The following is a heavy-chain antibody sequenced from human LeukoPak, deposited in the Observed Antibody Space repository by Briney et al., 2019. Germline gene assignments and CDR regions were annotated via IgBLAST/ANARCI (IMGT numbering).Heavy chain of an antibody. CDR1: GFTFSSYS. J-gene: IGHJ4*02. CDR3: ARDGKGYSYGLTYDY. Sequence: GGSLRLSCAASGFTFSSYSMNWVRQAPGKGLEWVSSISSSSSYIYYADSVKGRFTISRDNAKNSLYLQMNSLRAEDTAVYYCARDGKGYSYGLTYDYWGQGTLVTVSS. V-gene: IGHV3-21*01. D-gene: IGHD5-18*01. CDR2: ISSSSSYI.